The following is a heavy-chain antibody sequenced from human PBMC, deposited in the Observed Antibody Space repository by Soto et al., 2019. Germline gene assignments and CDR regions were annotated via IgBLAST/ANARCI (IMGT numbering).Heavy chain of an antibody. D-gene: IGHD6-19*01. V-gene: IGHV4-34*01. J-gene: IGHJ3*02. CDR2: IKHSGSS. CDR1: AGSFSHYY. Sequence: SETLSLTCAVYAGSFSHYYWNWIRQSPGKGLEWIGKIKHSGSSNYNPSLRIRVSISVDMSKNHFSLRLTSVTAADTAVYYCARGGSSDWQVALDIWRQRTMVTVSS. CDR3: ARGGSSDWQVALDI.